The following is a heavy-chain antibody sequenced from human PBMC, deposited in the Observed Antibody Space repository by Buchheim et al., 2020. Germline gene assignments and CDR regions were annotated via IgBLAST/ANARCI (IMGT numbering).Heavy chain of an antibody. D-gene: IGHD1-1*01. J-gene: IGHJ6*02. V-gene: IGHV3-72*01. Sequence: EVQLVESGGGLVQPGGSLRLSCAASGFTFSDHYMDWVRQAPGKGLEWVGRIRDKANTYTTEYAASVDGRFTISRDDSKNSLYLQMNSLKTEDTAVYYCAREDGTVNYYYNYGMKVWGQGTT. CDR1: GFTFSDHY. CDR2: IRDKANTYTT. CDR3: AREDGTVNYYYNYGMKV.